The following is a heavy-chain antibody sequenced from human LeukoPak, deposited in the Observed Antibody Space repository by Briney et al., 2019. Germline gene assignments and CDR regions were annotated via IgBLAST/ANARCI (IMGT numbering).Heavy chain of an antibody. D-gene: IGHD3-9*01. CDR3: AKWGDYDVLTGYYDSDY. Sequence: GGSLRLSCAASGFTFSSYAMSWVRQAPGKGLEWVSAIVGSGVSTYYADSVKGRFTISRDNSKDTLYLQMNSLRAEDTAVYYCAKWGDYDVLTGYYDSDYWGQGTRVTVSS. V-gene: IGHV3-23*01. CDR2: IVGSGVST. CDR1: GFTFSSYA. J-gene: IGHJ4*02.